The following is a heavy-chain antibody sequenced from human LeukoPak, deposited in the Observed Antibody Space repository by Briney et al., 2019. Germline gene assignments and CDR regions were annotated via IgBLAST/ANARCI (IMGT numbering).Heavy chain of an antibody. J-gene: IGHJ4*02. Sequence: ASVEVSCKASGYTFTSYAISWVRQAPGQGLEWMGGIIPIFGTANYAQKFQGRVTITADESTSTAYMELSSLRSEDTAVYYCARGNYDFWSINNFDYWGQGTLVTVSS. CDR1: GYTFTSYA. V-gene: IGHV1-69*13. CDR3: ARGNYDFWSINNFDY. CDR2: IIPIFGTA. D-gene: IGHD3-3*01.